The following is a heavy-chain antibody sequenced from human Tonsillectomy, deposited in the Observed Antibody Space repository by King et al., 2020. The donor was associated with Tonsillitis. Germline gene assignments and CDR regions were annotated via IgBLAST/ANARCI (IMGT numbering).Heavy chain of an antibody. CDR1: GDSIRTDNYL. J-gene: IGHJ5*02. CDR2: ILHSGST. CDR3: ARHPIWWSDRRSVWFDP. Sequence: LQLQESGAGLVKPSETLSLSFSVSGDSIRTDNYLWGWIRQPPGQGVEWIGSILHSGSTYYKESLRSRVTISGDTSKNRFSLKVRSVTAADTAVYYCARHPIWWSDRRSVWFDPWGQGTLVTVSS. V-gene: IGHV4-39*07. D-gene: IGHD2-8*02.